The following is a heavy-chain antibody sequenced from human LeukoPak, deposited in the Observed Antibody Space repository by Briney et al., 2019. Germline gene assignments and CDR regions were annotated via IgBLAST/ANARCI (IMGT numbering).Heavy chain of an antibody. D-gene: IGHD5-24*01. CDR2: IHHSGST. V-gene: IGHV4-34*01. CDR1: GGSFSGYY. Sequence: SETLSLTCAVYGGSFSGYYWSWIRQPPGKGLEWIGEIHHSGSTKYNPSLKSRVTISVHTSKNQFSLKLSSVTAADTAVYYCARSRGWLQSHPLGYWGQGTLVAVSS. J-gene: IGHJ4*02. CDR3: ARSRGWLQSHPLGY.